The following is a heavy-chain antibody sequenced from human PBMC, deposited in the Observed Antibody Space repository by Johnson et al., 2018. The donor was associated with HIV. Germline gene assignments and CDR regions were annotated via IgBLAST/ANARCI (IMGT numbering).Heavy chain of an antibody. CDR3: ARVEPIRRAIDAFDI. CDR1: GFTFGNYW. Sequence: VQLVESGGGLVQPGGSMRLSCAASGFTFGNYWMSWVRQAPGKGLEWVANIKQDGSEKYYVDSVKGRFTISRDNAKTSLYLQLNSLRAEDTAVYYCARVEPIRRAIDAFDIWGQGTMVTVSS. J-gene: IGHJ3*02. V-gene: IGHV3-7*01. CDR2: IKQDGSEK.